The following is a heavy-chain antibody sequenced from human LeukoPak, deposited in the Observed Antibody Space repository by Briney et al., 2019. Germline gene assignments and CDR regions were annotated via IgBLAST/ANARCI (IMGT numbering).Heavy chain of an antibody. Sequence: ASVKVSSKASGYTFTSYGISWVRQAPGQGLEWMGWISAYNVNTNYAQTLQGRVTMTTDTTTSTAYMELRSLRSDDTAVYYCARDHHLIHIAVAGIELPFNWFDPWGQGTLVIVSS. CDR3: ARDHHLIHIAVAGIELPFNWFDP. D-gene: IGHD6-19*01. J-gene: IGHJ5*02. CDR2: ISAYNVNT. CDR1: GYTFTSYG. V-gene: IGHV1-18*04.